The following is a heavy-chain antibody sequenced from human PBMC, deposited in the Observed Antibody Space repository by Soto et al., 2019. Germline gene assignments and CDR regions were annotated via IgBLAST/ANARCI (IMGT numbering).Heavy chain of an antibody. V-gene: IGHV1-18*04. J-gene: IGHJ5*02. CDR3: ARVGDIVVVGPWFDP. CDR2: ISGDSGET. D-gene: IGHD2-2*01. CDR1: GYIFTTYG. Sequence: GASVKVSCKASGYIFTTYGISWVRQAPGQGLEWMGCISGDSGETKFSQKFQGRVTMTTDTSTSTAYMELRSLTSDDTAVYYCARVGDIVVVGPWFDPWGQGTLVTVSS.